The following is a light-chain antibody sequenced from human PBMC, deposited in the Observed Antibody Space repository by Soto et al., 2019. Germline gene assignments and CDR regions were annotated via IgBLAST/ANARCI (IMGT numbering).Light chain of an antibody. CDR1: QSISDT. V-gene: IGKV3-15*01. CDR3: QQYNSYPWT. Sequence: ETVMTQSPATLSVSPGGRATLSCRASQSISDTLAWYQQKPGQAPRLLIHGASTRATGFPARFSGSGSGTDFTLTISSLQPDDFATYYCQQYNSYPWTFGQGTKVDI. J-gene: IGKJ1*01. CDR2: GAS.